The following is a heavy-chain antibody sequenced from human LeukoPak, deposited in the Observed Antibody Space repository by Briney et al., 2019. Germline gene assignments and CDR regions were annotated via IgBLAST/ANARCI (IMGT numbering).Heavy chain of an antibody. Sequence: PGGSLRLSCAASGFTFSSYGMSWVRQAPGKGLEWVSYISSSGSNIYYADSLKGRFTISRDNAKNSLYLQVNSLRAEDTAVYYCARDSRSGWFDPWGQGTLVTVSS. J-gene: IGHJ5*02. D-gene: IGHD2-15*01. V-gene: IGHV3-48*04. CDR2: ISSSGSNI. CDR1: GFTFSSYG. CDR3: ARDSRSGWFDP.